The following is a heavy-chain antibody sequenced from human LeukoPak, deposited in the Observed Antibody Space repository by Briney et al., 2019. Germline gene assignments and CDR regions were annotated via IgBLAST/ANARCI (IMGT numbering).Heavy chain of an antibody. Sequence: GGSLRLSCAASGFTFSSYGMHWVRQAPGKGLEWVAFIRYDGSNKYYADSVKGRFTISRDNSKNTLYLQMNSLRAEDTAVYYCAKDGPTYYYDSSGYSDYWGQGTLVTVSS. CDR3: AKDGPTYYYDSSGYSDY. CDR1: GFTFSSYG. D-gene: IGHD3-22*01. J-gene: IGHJ4*02. CDR2: IRYDGSNK. V-gene: IGHV3-30*02.